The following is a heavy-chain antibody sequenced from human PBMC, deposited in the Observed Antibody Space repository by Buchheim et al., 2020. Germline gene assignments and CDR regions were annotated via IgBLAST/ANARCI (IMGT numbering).Heavy chain of an antibody. CDR3: ARGSRLGYCTNGVCSTYYYYGMDV. D-gene: IGHD2-8*01. J-gene: IGHJ6*02. CDR2: INSDGSST. CDR1: GFTFSSYW. V-gene: IGHV3-74*01. Sequence: EVQLVESGGGLVQPGGSLRLSCAASGFTFSSYWMHWVRQAPGKRLVWVSRINSDGSSTSYADSVKGRFTISRDNAKNTLYLQMNSMRAEDTAVYYCARGSRLGYCTNGVCSTYYYYGMDVWGQGTT.